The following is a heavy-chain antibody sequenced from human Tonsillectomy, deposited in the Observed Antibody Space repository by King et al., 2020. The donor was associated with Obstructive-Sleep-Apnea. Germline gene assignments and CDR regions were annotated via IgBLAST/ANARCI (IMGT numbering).Heavy chain of an antibody. CDR2: INHSGGT. V-gene: IGHV4-34*01. J-gene: IGHJ4*02. CDR3: ARLMVTTGDY. Sequence: VQLQQWGAGLLKPSETLSLTCAVYGGSFSDYYWSWIRQPPGKGLEWIGEINHSGGTNYNPSLKSRVTISVDTSKNHFSMRLSSVTAADTAVYYCARLMVTTGDYWGQGTLVTVSS. CDR1: GGSFSDYY. D-gene: IGHD4-17*01.